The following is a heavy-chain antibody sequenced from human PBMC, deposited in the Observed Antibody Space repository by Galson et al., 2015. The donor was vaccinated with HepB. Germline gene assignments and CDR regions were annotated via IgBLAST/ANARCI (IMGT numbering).Heavy chain of an antibody. Sequence: ETLSLTCTVSGVSFGGYYWNWIRQPAGKGLEWIGRIYTSGSTNYNPPLRSRVTMSVGRSKNQFSLTLSSVTAADTAMYYCARLSGDHFDYWGQGTLVTVSS. CDR3: ARLSGDHFDY. D-gene: IGHD7-27*01. CDR1: GVSFGGYY. V-gene: IGHV4-4*07. J-gene: IGHJ4*02. CDR2: IYTSGST.